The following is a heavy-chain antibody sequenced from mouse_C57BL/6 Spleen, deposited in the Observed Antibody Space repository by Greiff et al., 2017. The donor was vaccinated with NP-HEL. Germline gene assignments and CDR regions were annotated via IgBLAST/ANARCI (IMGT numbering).Heavy chain of an antibody. V-gene: IGHV5-12*01. Sequence: EVKLVESGGGLVQPGGSLKLSCAASGFTFSDYYMYWVRQTPEKRLEWVAYISNGGGSTYYPDTVKGRFTISRDNAKNTPYLQMSRLKSEDTAMYYCARQKGYYGSSIYWYFDVWGTGTTVTVSS. J-gene: IGHJ1*03. CDR3: ARQKGYYGSSIYWYFDV. CDR2: ISNGGGST. CDR1: GFTFSDYY. D-gene: IGHD1-1*01.